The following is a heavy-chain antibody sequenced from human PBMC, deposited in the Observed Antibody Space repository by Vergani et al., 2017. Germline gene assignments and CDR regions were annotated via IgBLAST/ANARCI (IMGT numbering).Heavy chain of an antibody. Sequence: EVQLVESGGGLVKPGGSLRLSCAASGFTFSNAWMSWVRQAPGKGLEWVANIKQDGSEKYYVDSVKGRFTISRDNAKNSLYLQMNSLRAEDTAVYYCARPLGSYVFDYWGQGTLVTVSS. CDR3: ARPLGSYVFDY. CDR2: IKQDGSEK. J-gene: IGHJ4*02. CDR1: GFTFSNAW. V-gene: IGHV3-7*03. D-gene: IGHD1-26*01.